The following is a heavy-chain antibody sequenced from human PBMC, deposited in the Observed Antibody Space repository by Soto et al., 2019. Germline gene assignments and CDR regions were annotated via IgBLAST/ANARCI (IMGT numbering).Heavy chain of an antibody. J-gene: IGHJ6*03. Sequence: PGGSLRLSCAASGFTFSSYAMSWVRQAPGKGLEWVSAISGSGGSTYYADSVKGRFTISRDNSKNTLYLQMNSLRAEDTAVYYCAKGIEVASPVEYYYYMDVWGKGTTVTVSS. CDR3: AKGIEVASPVEYYYYMDV. CDR1: GFTFSSYA. CDR2: ISGSGGST. D-gene: IGHD2-15*01. V-gene: IGHV3-23*01.